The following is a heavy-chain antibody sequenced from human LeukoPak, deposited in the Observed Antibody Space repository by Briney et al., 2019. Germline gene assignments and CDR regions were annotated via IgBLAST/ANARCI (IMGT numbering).Heavy chain of an antibody. Sequence: SETLSLTCAVYGGSFSGYYWSWIRQPPGKGLEWIGEINHSGSTNYNPSLKSRVTISVDTSKNQFSLKLGSVTAADTAVYYCARRSSSWYQVIDYWGQGTLVTVSS. CDR2: INHSGST. D-gene: IGHD6-13*01. CDR1: GGSFSGYY. V-gene: IGHV4-34*01. J-gene: IGHJ4*02. CDR3: ARRSSSWYQVIDY.